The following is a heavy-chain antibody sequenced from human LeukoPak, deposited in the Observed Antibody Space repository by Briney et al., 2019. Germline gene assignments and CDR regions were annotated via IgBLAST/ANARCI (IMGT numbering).Heavy chain of an antibody. CDR2: IYYSGRT. D-gene: IGHD3-10*01. J-gene: IGHJ4*02. CDR1: GGSISSNRYY. CDR3: ARTRYYYNSRSYGAPYYFDY. V-gene: IGHV4-39*01. Sequence: SETLSLTCAVSGGSISSNRYYWGWIRQPPGKGLEWIGSIYYSGRTYYNPSLKSRVTISVDTSKNQFSLKLSSVTAADTAVYYCARTRYYYNSRSYGAPYYFDYWGQGTLVTVSS.